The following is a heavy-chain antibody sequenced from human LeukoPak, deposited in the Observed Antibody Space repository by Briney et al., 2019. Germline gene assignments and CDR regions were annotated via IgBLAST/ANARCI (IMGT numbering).Heavy chain of an antibody. D-gene: IGHD6-19*01. Sequence: GGSLRLSCAASGFTVSSNYMSWVRQAPGKGLEWVSVIYSGGSTYYADSVKDRFTISRDNSKNTLYLQMNSLRAEDTAVYYCARAGAVAGSLDYWGQGTLVTVSS. V-gene: IGHV3-66*01. CDR3: ARAGAVAGSLDY. CDR2: IYSGGST. J-gene: IGHJ4*02. CDR1: GFTVSSNY.